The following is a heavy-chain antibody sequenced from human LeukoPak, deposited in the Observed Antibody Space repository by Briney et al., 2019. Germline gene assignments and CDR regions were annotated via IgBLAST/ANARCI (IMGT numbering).Heavy chain of an antibody. J-gene: IGHJ4*02. CDR1: GGTFSSYG. CDR2: IIPIFGTA. CDR3: ATRAGSTSYFYYFDY. Sequence: ASVKVSCKASGGTFSSYGISWVRQAPGQGLEWMGGIIPIFGTADYAQKFQGRVTITADKSTNTAYMDLSSLTSEDTAVYYCATRAGSTSYFYYFDYWGQGTLVTVSS. D-gene: IGHD2-2*01. V-gene: IGHV1-69*06.